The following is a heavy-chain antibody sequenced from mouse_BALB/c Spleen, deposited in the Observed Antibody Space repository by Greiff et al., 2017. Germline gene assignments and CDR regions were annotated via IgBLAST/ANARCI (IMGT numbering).Heavy chain of an antibody. V-gene: IGHV5-6-3*01. CDR1: GFTFSSYG. J-gene: IGHJ3*01. D-gene: IGHD1-1*01. Sequence: EVKLMESGGGLVQPGGSLKLSCAASGFTFSSYGMSWVRQTPDKRLELVATINSNGGSTYYPDSVKGRFTISRDNAKNTLYLQMSSLKSEDTAMYYCARDAYYYGSSYVWFAYWGQGTLVTVSA. CDR3: ARDAYYYGSSYVWFAY. CDR2: INSNGGST.